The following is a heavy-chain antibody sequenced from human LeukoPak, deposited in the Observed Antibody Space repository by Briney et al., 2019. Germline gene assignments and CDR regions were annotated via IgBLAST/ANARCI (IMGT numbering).Heavy chain of an antibody. CDR2: IGPTGSDR. CDR3: ATETNGRHYDY. Sequence: GGSLRRSCTASGLTFSTSGFNWVRQAPGKGLEWVASIGPTGSDRYHADSIKGRFTISRDNANNFLYLQMNSLRDEDTAVYYCATETNGRHYDYWGQGTLLTVSS. V-gene: IGHV3-21*06. CDR1: GLTFSTSG. D-gene: IGHD1-14*01. J-gene: IGHJ4*02.